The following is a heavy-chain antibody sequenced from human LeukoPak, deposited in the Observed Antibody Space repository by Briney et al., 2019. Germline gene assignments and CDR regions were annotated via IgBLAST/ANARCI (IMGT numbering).Heavy chain of an antibody. CDR1: GGSFSGYY. V-gene: IGHV4-34*01. CDR2: INHSGST. CDR3: ARGRGIVAQRRRPFDY. D-gene: IGHD5-12*01. J-gene: IGHJ4*02. Sequence: PSETLSLTCAVYGGSFSGYYWSWIRQPPGKGLEWIGEINHSGSTNYNPSLKSRVTISVDTSKNQFSLKLSSVTAADTAVYYCARGRGIVAQRRRPFDYWGQGTLVTVSS.